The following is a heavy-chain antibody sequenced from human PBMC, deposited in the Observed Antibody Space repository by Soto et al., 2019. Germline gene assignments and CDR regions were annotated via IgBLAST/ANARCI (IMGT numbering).Heavy chain of an antibody. CDR3: ARDPGTGAALRAYHFDY. CDR2: INAGNGDT. J-gene: IGHJ4*02. Sequence: SVKVSCKASRYSFTTYALHWVRQAPGQRLEWMGWINAGNGDTKYSEKFQGRVTITRDTSANTAYMELSSLRSEDTSVYYCARDPGTGAALRAYHFDYWGQGTLVTVSS. D-gene: IGHD1-1*01. V-gene: IGHV1-3*01. CDR1: RYSFTTYA.